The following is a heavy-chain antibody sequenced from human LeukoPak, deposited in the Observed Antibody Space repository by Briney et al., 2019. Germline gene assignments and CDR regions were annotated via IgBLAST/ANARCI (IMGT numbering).Heavy chain of an antibody. V-gene: IGHV1-2*02. CDR2: INPNSGGT. J-gene: IGHJ5*02. D-gene: IGHD2-2*01. Sequence: ASVKVSCKASGYTFTGYYMHWVRQAPGQGLEWMGWINPNSGGTTYAQKFQGRVTMTRDTSINTAYMELSRLTSDDTAVYYCAREECSSTTCRGNWLDPWGQGTLVTVSS. CDR1: GYTFTGYY. CDR3: AREECSSTTCRGNWLDP.